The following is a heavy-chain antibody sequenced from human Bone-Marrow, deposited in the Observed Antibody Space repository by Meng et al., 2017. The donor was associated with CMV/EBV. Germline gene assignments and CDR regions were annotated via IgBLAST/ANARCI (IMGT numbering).Heavy chain of an antibody. V-gene: IGHV1-18*01. D-gene: IGHD2-15*01. CDR3: ARDVGPLDY. J-gene: IGHJ4*02. CDR2: ISTYDGDK. Sequence: VSCKAAGYTFTRNAISWVRQAPGQGLEWMGWISTYDGDKNYAQKIRGRVTMTTDTSTSTAYLDLRDLTSDDTAVYYCARDVGPLDYWGQGTLVTVSS. CDR1: GYTFTRNA.